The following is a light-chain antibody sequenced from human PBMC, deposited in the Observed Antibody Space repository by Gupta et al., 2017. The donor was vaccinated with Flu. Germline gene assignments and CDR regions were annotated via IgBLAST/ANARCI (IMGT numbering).Light chain of an antibody. Sequence: ATLSLPPGDRATLSGRASQRVSSSQLAWYQQKTGQAPRLLIYGASSRATGMPDRFSGSGSGTDFTLTISRLEPEDFAVYYCQQYGSTPLTFGGGTKVEIK. CDR1: QRVSSSQ. CDR3: QQYGSTPLT. J-gene: IGKJ4*01. V-gene: IGKV3-20*01. CDR2: GAS.